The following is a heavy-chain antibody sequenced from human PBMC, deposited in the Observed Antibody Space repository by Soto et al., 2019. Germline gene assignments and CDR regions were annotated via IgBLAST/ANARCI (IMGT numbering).Heavy chain of an antibody. Sequence: SVKVSCKASGGTFSSYAISWVRQAPGQGLEWMGGIIPIFGTANYAQKFQGRVTITADESTSTAYMELSSLRSEDTAVYYCAQGGAIVATIPYYGMDVWGQGTTVTVSS. V-gene: IGHV1-69*13. CDR2: IIPIFGTA. J-gene: IGHJ6*02. CDR3: AQGGAIVATIPYYGMDV. D-gene: IGHD5-12*01. CDR1: GGTFSSYA.